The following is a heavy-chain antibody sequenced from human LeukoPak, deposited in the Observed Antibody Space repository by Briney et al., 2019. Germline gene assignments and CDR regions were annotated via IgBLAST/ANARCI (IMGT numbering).Heavy chain of an antibody. CDR1: GFTFSSYS. CDR2: ISSSSSYI. CDR3: ARLLTGSPFDY. J-gene: IGHJ4*02. V-gene: IGHV3-21*01. D-gene: IGHD3-9*01. Sequence: PGGSLRLSCAASGFTFSSYSMKWVRQAPGKGLEWVSSISSSSSYIYYADSVKGRFTISRDNAKNSLYLQMNSLRAEDTAVYYCARLLTGSPFDYWGQGTLVTVSS.